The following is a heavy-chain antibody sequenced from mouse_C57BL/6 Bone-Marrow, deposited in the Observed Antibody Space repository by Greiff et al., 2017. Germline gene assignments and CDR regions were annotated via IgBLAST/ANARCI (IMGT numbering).Heavy chain of an antibody. CDR1: GFTFSDYY. J-gene: IGHJ3*01. CDR3: ARHADYDEDWFAY. Sequence: EAQLVESGGGLVQPGGSLKLSCAASGFTFSDYYMYWVRQTPEKRLEWVAYISNGGGSTYYPDTVKGRFTISRDNAKNTLYLQMSRLKSEDTAMYYCARHADYDEDWFAYWGQGTLVTVSA. CDR2: ISNGGGST. V-gene: IGHV5-12*01. D-gene: IGHD2-4*01.